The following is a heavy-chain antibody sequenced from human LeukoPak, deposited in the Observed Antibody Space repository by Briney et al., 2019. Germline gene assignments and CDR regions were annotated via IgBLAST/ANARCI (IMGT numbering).Heavy chain of an antibody. Sequence: SGTLSLTCTVSGGSISSSSYYWGWIRQPPGKGLEWIGSIYYSGSTYYNPSLKSRVTISVDTSKNQFSLKLSSVTAADTAVYYCARLDGSAKATVVTLGAFDIWGQGTMVTVSS. CDR2: IYYSGST. CDR1: GGSISSSSYY. J-gene: IGHJ3*02. CDR3: ARLDGSAKATVVTLGAFDI. D-gene: IGHD4-23*01. V-gene: IGHV4-39*01.